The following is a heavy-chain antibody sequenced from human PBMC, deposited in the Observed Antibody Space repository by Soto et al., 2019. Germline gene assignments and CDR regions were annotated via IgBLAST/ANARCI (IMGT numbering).Heavy chain of an antibody. CDR2: IYYSGST. V-gene: IGHV4-39*01. Sequence: SETLSLTCSVSGGSINSSSYFWGWVRQPPGKGLEWIGSIYYSGSTYYNPSLRSRVTISVDTSKNQFSLKLSSVTAADTAVFYCARHYSSGSRNWFDPWGPGTLVTVSS. J-gene: IGHJ5*02. CDR1: GGSINSSSYF. CDR3: ARHYSSGSRNWFDP. D-gene: IGHD6-19*01.